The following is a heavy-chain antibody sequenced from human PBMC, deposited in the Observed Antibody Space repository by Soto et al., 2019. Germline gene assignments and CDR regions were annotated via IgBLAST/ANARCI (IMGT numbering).Heavy chain of an antibody. V-gene: IGHV2-5*02. CDR1: GFSLRTSGVG. CDR2: LYWDDDK. CDR3: AHLSSSDLGQNWFDP. Sequence: GSGPTLVNPTQTLTLTCTFSGFSLRTSGVGVGWIRQPPGKALEWLALLYWDDDKRYSPSLRSRLTIAKDISEKQVVLTMTNMDPVDTATYYCAHLSSSDLGQNWFDPWGQGTLVTVSS. J-gene: IGHJ5*02. D-gene: IGHD6-6*01.